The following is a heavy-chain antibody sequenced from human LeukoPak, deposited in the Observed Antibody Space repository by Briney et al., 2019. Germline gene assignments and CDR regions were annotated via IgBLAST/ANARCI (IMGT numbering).Heavy chain of an antibody. J-gene: IGHJ4*02. CDR1: GFTFSSYS. D-gene: IGHD4-11*01. CDR3: ARATTVTSPIDY. Sequence: KPGGSLRLSCAASGFTFSSYSMNWVRQAPGKGLEWVSSISSSSSYIYYADSVKGRFTISRDNAKNPLYLQMNSLRAEDTAVYYCARATTVTSPIDYWGQGTLVTVSS. V-gene: IGHV3-21*01. CDR2: ISSSSSYI.